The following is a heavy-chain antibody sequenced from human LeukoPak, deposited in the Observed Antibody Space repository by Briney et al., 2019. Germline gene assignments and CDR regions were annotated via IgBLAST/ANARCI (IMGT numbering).Heavy chain of an antibody. Sequence: SETLSLTCAVYGGSISGYYWSWIRQPPGQGLEWIGYIHYSGSTNYNPSLKSRVTISVDTSKNQFSLKLSSVTAADTAVYYCARDGHSSSHVMDVWGKGTTVTVSS. J-gene: IGHJ6*04. D-gene: IGHD6-6*01. V-gene: IGHV4-59*01. CDR1: GGSISGYY. CDR3: ARDGHSSSHVMDV. CDR2: IHYSGST.